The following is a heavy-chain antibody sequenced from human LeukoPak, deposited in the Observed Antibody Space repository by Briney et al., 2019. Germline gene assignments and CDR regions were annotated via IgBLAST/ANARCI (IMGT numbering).Heavy chain of an antibody. Sequence: PGGSLRLSCAASGFTVSSNYMSWVRQAPGKGLEWVSVIYSGGSTYYADSVKGRFTISRDNSKNTLYLQMNSLRAEDTAVYYCARDPPGVADYYYGMDVWGQGTTVTVSS. V-gene: IGHV3-53*01. CDR1: GFTVSSNY. CDR2: IYSGGST. J-gene: IGHJ6*02. D-gene: IGHD2-15*01. CDR3: ARDPPGVADYYYGMDV.